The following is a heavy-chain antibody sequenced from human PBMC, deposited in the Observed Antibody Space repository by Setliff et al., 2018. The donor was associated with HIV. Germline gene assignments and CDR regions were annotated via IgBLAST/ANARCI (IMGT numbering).Heavy chain of an antibody. V-gene: IGHV4-39*07. CDR2: IHYGGGT. J-gene: IGHJ6*03. D-gene: IGHD3-10*01. CDR3: ARAVIRREDRGMWTKLWSAPNHMDV. CDR1: GGSISSGSYY. Sequence: PSETLSLTCNVSGGSISSGSYYWVWIRQSPGKGLEWIGHIHYGGGTYYNPSLESRVSISRDTSKNQFSLNLRDVTAGDTALYYCARAVIRREDRGMWTKLWSAPNHMDVWGKGITVTVSS.